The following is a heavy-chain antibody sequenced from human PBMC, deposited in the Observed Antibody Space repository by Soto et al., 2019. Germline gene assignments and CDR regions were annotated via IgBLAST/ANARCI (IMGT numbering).Heavy chain of an antibody. CDR2: IGTAGDT. V-gene: IGHV3-13*01. CDR3: ARAFTYDFWSGPYYYMDV. J-gene: IGHJ6*03. CDR1: GCTFSSYD. D-gene: IGHD3-3*01. Sequence: GGSLRLSCAASGCTFSSYDIHWVRQATGKGLEWVSAIGTAGDTYYPGSVKGRFTISRENAKNSLYLQMNSLRAGDTAVYYCARAFTYDFWSGPYYYMDVWGKGTTVTVSS.